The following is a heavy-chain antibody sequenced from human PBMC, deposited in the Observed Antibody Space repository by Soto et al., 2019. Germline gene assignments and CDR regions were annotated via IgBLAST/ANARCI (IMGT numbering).Heavy chain of an antibody. CDR1: GFTFSNAW. Sequence: GGSLRLSCAASGFTFSNAWMNWVRQAPGKGLEWVGRIKSKTDGGTTDYAAPVKGRFTISRDDSKNTLYLQMNSLKTEDTAVYYCTTAPYYYDSSGYYYYYCGMDVWGQGTTVTVSS. D-gene: IGHD3-22*01. CDR3: TTAPYYYDSSGYYYYYCGMDV. J-gene: IGHJ6*02. V-gene: IGHV3-15*07. CDR2: IKSKTDGGTT.